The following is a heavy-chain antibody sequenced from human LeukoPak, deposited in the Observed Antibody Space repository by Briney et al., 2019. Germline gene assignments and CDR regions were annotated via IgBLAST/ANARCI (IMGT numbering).Heavy chain of an antibody. CDR2: INSDGSST. CDR3: AVSILSYFDY. V-gene: IGHV3-74*01. D-gene: IGHD2/OR15-2a*01. Sequence: PGGSLRLSCAASGFTFSNYWMHWVRQAPGKGLVWVSRINSDGSSTNYADSVKGRFTISRDNAKNTVYLQMNSLRAEDTAVYYCAVSILSYFDYWGQGTLVTVSS. J-gene: IGHJ4*02. CDR1: GFTFSNYW.